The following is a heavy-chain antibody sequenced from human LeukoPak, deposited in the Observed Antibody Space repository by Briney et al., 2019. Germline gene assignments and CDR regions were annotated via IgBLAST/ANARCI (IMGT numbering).Heavy chain of an antibody. V-gene: IGHV3-30-3*01. Sequence: GRSLTLSCLASGFTFSSYAMHWVRQAPGKGLEWVAVISYDGSNKYYAGSVKGRFTISRDNSKNTLYLQMNSLRAEDTAVYYCARDPYYYDSSGFDYWGQGTLVTVSS. D-gene: IGHD3-22*01. CDR1: GFTFSSYA. J-gene: IGHJ4*02. CDR3: ARDPYYYDSSGFDY. CDR2: ISYDGSNK.